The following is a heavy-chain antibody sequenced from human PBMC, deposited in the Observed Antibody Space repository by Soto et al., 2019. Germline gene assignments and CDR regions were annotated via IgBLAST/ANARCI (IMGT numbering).Heavy chain of an antibody. CDR2: ISGSGGST. V-gene: IGHV3-23*01. CDR1: SLTFGSRA. D-gene: IGHD3-9*01. Sequence: GGSLRLSCVASSLTFGSRAMRWVRQAPGKGLEWVSAISGSGGSTYYADSVKGRFTISIDNSKNTLYLQMNSLRAEDSSVYYCANLEGHFDWLFSHDAFDIWGQGTMVTVSS. J-gene: IGHJ3*02. CDR3: ANLEGHFDWLFSHDAFDI.